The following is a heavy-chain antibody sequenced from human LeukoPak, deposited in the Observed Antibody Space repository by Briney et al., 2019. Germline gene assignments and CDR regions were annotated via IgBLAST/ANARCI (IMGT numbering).Heavy chain of an antibody. V-gene: IGHV4-4*07. Sequence: SETLSLTCTVSGGSISSYYWSWIRQPAGKGLEWIGRIYTSGSTNYNPSLKSRATISVDTSKNQFSLKLSSVTAADTAVYYCARLGLRPLHVYYGMDVWGQGATVTVSS. CDR1: GGSISSYY. CDR3: ARLGLRPLHVYYGMDV. D-gene: IGHD5-12*01. CDR2: IYTSGST. J-gene: IGHJ6*02.